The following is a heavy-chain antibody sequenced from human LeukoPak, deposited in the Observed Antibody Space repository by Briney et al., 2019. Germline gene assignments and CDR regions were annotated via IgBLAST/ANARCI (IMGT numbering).Heavy chain of an antibody. CDR3: ARELYSSSSVYPYYYMDV. J-gene: IGHJ6*03. CDR2: ISSSSSTK. Sequence: PGGSLRLSCAASGFTFSSYGMNWVRQAPGKGLEWVSYISSSSSTKYYADSVKGRFSISRDNAKNSLYLQMNSLRAEDTAVYYCARELYSSSSVYPYYYMDVWGKGTTVTVSS. CDR1: GFTFSSYG. V-gene: IGHV3-48*01. D-gene: IGHD6-6*01.